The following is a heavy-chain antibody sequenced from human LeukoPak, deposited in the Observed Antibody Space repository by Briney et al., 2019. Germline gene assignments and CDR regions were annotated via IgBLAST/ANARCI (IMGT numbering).Heavy chain of an antibody. CDR2: INRDGSER. V-gene: IGHV3-7*03. CDR3: ARRNAMDV. J-gene: IGHJ6*02. Sequence: GGSLRLSCAASGFTFSNYWMTWVRQAPGKGLEWVANINRDGSERYYVDSVKGRFTISRDDAKSSLYLQMNSLRAEDTAVYYCARRNAMDVWDQGTTVIVFS. CDR1: GFTFSNYW.